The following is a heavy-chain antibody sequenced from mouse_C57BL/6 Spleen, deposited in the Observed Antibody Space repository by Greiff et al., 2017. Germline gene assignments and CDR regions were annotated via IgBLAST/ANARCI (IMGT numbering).Heavy chain of an antibody. CDR1: GFNIKDDY. V-gene: IGHV14-4*01. D-gene: IGHD2-1*01. CDR2: IDPENGDT. Sequence: VQLQQSGAELVRPGASVKLSCTASGFNIKDDYMHWVKQRPEQGLEWIGWIDPENGDTEYASKFQGKATITADTSSNTAYLQLSSLTSEDTAVYYCTTRNYPAWFAYWGQGTLVTVSA. CDR3: TTRNYPAWFAY. J-gene: IGHJ3*01.